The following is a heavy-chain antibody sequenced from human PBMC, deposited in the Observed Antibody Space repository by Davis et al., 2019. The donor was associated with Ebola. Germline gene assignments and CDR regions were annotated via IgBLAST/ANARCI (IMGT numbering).Heavy chain of an antibody. Sequence: GESLKISCAASGFTFSSYWMSWVRQAPGKRLEWVANIKQDGSEKYYVDSVKGRFTISRDNSKNTLYLQMNSLRAEDTAVYYCAKAGITAMVIFYFDYWGQGTLVTVSS. CDR3: AKAGITAMVIFYFDY. J-gene: IGHJ4*02. CDR2: IKQDGSEK. D-gene: IGHD5-18*01. CDR1: GFTFSSYW. V-gene: IGHV3-7*01.